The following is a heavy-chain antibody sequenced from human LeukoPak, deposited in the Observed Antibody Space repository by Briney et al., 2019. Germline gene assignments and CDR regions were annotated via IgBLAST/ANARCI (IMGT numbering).Heavy chain of an antibody. CDR3: ARDLGGSYRGFDY. V-gene: IGHV3-30*03. CDR2: ISYDGSNK. D-gene: IGHD1-26*01. CDR1: GFTFSSYG. J-gene: IGHJ4*02. Sequence: GGSLRLSCAASGFTFSSYGMHWVRQAPGKGLEWVAVISYDGSNKYYADSVKGRFTISRDNAKNSLYLQMNSLRAEDTAVYYCARDLGGSYRGFDYWGQGTLVTVSS.